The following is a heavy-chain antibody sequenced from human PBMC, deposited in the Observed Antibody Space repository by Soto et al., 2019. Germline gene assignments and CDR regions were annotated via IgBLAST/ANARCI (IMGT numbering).Heavy chain of an antibody. CDR3: ARTFDYYGMDV. V-gene: IGHV4-38-2*01. Sequence: SETLSLTCAVSGYSIASGYYWAWIRQSPGKGLEWIGSIYHAGSVYYNPSLNSRVAVSLDTSKNHFSLKLTSVTAADTAVYYCARTFDYYGMDVWGQRTTVTVSS. CDR2: IYHAGSV. J-gene: IGHJ6*02. CDR1: GYSIASGYY.